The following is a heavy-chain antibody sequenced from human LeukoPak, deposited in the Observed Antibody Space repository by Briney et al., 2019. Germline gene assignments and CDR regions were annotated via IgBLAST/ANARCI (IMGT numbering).Heavy chain of an antibody. D-gene: IGHD6-13*01. CDR3: AKDGSITAAGGFDP. V-gene: IGHV3-64*04. Sequence: PGGSLRLSCSASGFTFSSYAMHWVRQAPGKGLEYVSAISSNGGSTYYADSVKGRFTISRDNSKNTLDLQMNSLRAEDTAVYYCAKDGSITAAGGFDPWGQGTLVTVSS. CDR2: ISSNGGST. J-gene: IGHJ5*02. CDR1: GFTFSSYA.